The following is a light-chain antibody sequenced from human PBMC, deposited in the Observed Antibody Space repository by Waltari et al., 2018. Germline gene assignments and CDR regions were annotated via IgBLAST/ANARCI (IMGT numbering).Light chain of an antibody. V-gene: IGLV2-14*03. J-gene: IGLJ2*01. CDR2: DVT. CDR3: SSWTDSDSLKLL. CDR1: SSDVGGSTY. Sequence: QSALTQPASVSGSPGQSITISCTGTSSDVGGSTYVSWYQHHPGKVPQLMIYDVTNRPSGVSNRFSGSKSGNTASLTISGLQAEDEADYYCSSWTDSDSLKLLFGGGTKLTVL.